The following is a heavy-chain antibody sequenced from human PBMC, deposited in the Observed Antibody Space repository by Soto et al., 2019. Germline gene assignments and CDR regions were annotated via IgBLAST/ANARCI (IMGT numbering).Heavy chain of an antibody. D-gene: IGHD2-2*01. J-gene: IGHJ5*01. Sequence: QVQLMQSGTEVKKPGASVTVSCKASGYTSADFGISRARQAPGQGLEWMGWVSGNNGVSNPAPKVQGRITMTLDTSTGVSYMALRSLRSDDTAIYYCVRDQKYFRVNGNWFDSWGQGTLVSVSS. CDR3: VRDQKYFRVNGNWFDS. V-gene: IGHV1-18*04. CDR2: VSGNNGVS. CDR1: GYTSADFG.